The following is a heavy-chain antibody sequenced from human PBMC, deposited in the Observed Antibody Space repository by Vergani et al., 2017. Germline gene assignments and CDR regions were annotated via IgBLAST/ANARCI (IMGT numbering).Heavy chain of an antibody. D-gene: IGHD2-2*01. CDR3: ARGAGYCSSTSCPPTLRNYYYYMDV. Sequence: VQLVESGGGLVQPGGSLRLSCTASGFTFSNYWMQWVRQAPGKGLMWVSRINSDGDSTSYADSVKGRFTISRDNAKNTLYLQMDSLRAEDTAVYYCARGAGYCSSTSCPPTLRNYYYYMDVWGKGTTVTVSS. CDR2: INSDGDST. V-gene: IGHV3-74*01. CDR1: GFTFSNYW. J-gene: IGHJ6*03.